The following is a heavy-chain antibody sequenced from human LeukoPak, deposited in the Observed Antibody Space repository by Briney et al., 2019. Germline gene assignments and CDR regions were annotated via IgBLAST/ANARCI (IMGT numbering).Heavy chain of an antibody. V-gene: IGHV3-74*01. CDR3: ATKQWLAPPPDS. CDR1: GFTFGKYW. D-gene: IGHD6-19*01. Sequence: GGSLRLSCAASGFTFGKYWVLWVRQAPGKGLESVSRINTDGTVTTYADSVKGRFTVSRDNADNTMFLQMNSVRDEDTAVYYCATKQWLAPPPDSWGQGTPVTVSS. CDR2: INTDGTVT. J-gene: IGHJ4*02.